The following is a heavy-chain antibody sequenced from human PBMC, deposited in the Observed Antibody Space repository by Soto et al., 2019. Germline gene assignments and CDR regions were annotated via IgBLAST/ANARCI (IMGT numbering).Heavy chain of an antibody. J-gene: IGHJ4*02. CDR2: INQDGSEK. V-gene: IGHV3-7*05. CDR3: TSLMVRGVMWLDY. D-gene: IGHD3-10*01. Sequence: EVQLVESGGGLVQPGGSLRLSCEASGFSFSSYSMSWVRQAPGKGLEWVANINQDGSEKYYVDSVKGRFTISRDNAENSLYLQMSSLSAEETAVYYCTSLMVRGVMWLDYWGQGALVTVSS. CDR1: GFSFSSYS.